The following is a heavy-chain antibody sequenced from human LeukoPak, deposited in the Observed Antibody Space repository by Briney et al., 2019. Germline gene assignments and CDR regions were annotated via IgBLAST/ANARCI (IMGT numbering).Heavy chain of an antibody. D-gene: IGHD6-13*01. V-gene: IGHV3-21*01. J-gene: IGHJ6*03. CDR2: ISSSSSYI. CDR1: GFTFSSYS. CDR3: ARDWAAAQYYMDV. Sequence: PGGSLRLSCAASGFTFSSYSMNWVRQAPGKGLEWVSSISSSSSYIYYADSVKGRFTISRDDAKNSLYLQMNSLRAEDTAVYYCARDWAAAQYYMDVWGKGTTVTVSS.